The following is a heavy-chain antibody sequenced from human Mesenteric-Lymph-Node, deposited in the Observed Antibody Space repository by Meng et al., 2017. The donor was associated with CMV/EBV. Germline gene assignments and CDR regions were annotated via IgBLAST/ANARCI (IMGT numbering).Heavy chain of an antibody. J-gene: IGHJ4*02. CDR2: IYPGDSDT. CDR3: ARAGGAYCTTTSCLVY. CDR1: GCSFTSYW. D-gene: IGHD2-2*01. Sequence: GESLKISCKGSGCSFTSYWIGWVRQMPGKGLEWMGIIYPGDSDTRYRPSYQGQVTISADKSISTASLQWSRLKASDTAMYYCARAGGAYCTTTSCLVYWGQGTLVTVSS. V-gene: IGHV5-51*01.